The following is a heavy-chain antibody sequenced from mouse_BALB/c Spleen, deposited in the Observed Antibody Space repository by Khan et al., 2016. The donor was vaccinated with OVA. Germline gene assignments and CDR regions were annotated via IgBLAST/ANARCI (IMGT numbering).Heavy chain of an antibody. D-gene: IGHD1-1*02. CDR3: AKNRNGYFDY. CDR1: GFSLTNYG. J-gene: IGHJ2*01. V-gene: IGHV2-2*02. CDR2: IWSGGIT. Sequence: VQLKQSGPGLVQPSQSLSITCTVSGFSLTNYGVHWVRQSPGKGLEWLGVIWSGGITDYNDTFISRLSISKDISKSQAFFKMNSLQEKDTAIYYCAKNRNGYFDYWGQGTTLTVSS.